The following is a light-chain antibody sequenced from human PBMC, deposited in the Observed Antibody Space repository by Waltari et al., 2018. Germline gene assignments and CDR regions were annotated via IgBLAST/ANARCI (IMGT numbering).Light chain of an antibody. Sequence: QSALTQPASVSGSPGQSIAISCTGTSSDVGAYDYVSWYQQHPGKAPKLIIFDVNYRPSGVSNRFSCSKSGNTASLTISGLQPEDEADYYCSSYLSTNTEVFGGGTKVTVL. J-gene: IGLJ2*01. CDR1: SSDVGAYDY. V-gene: IGLV2-14*03. CDR2: DVN. CDR3: SSYLSTNTEV.